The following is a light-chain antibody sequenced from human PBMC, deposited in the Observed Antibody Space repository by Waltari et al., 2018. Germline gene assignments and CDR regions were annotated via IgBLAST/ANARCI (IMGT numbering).Light chain of an antibody. V-gene: IGKV1-5*01. CDR1: QNIRDW. J-gene: IGKJ1*01. CDR2: GAS. CDR3: QQYNGYFTWT. Sequence: DVQMTQSPSTLSASVGDRVTITCRASQNIRDWLAWYQQRPGKAPRRLIYGASTLQTGVPARFSGSGSGTEFTLTINSLQPDDFATYYCQQYNGYFTWTFGQGTKVEIK.